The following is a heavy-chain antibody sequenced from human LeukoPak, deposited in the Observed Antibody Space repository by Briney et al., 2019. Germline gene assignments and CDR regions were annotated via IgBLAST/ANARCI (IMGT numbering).Heavy chain of an antibody. J-gene: IGHJ4*02. CDR1: GGSISSYY. D-gene: IGHD3-16*02. V-gene: IGHV4-59*08. Sequence: SETLSLTCTVSGGSISSYYWSWIRQPPGKGLEWIGYIYNSGNTNYNPSLKSRVTISVDTSKNQFSLKLSSVTAADTAVYYCGRPLINSYRYTLDYWGQGTLVTVSS. CDR3: GRPLINSYRYTLDY. CDR2: IYNSGNT.